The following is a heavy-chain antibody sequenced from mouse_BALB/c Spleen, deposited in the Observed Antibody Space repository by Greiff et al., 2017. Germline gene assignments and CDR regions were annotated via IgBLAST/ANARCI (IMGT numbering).Heavy chain of an antibody. CDR2: ISSGGGSYT. D-gene: IGHD2-3*01. Sequence: EVKLMESGGGLVKPGGSLKLSCAASGFTFSSYTMSWVRQTPEKRLEWVATISSGGGSYTYYPDSVKGRFTISRDNAKNNLYLQMSSLKSEDTAMYYCASMNFDYWGQGTTLTVSS. J-gene: IGHJ2*01. CDR1: GFTFSSYT. CDR3: ASMNFDY. V-gene: IGHV5-6-4*01.